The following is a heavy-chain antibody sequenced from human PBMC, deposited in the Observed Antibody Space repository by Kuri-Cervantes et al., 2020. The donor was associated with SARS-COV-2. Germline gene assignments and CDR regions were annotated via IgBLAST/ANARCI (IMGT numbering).Heavy chain of an antibody. D-gene: IGHD1-26*01. J-gene: IGHJ4*02. CDR2: FDPEDGET. Sequence: ASVKVSCKVSGYTLTEFSIHWARQAPGKGLEWMGGFDPEDGETIYAQKLEGRVTMTTDTSTSTAYMELRSLRSDDTAVYYCATGAPTDYWGQGTLVTVSS. CDR3: ATGAPTDY. V-gene: IGHV1-24*01. CDR1: GYTLTEFS.